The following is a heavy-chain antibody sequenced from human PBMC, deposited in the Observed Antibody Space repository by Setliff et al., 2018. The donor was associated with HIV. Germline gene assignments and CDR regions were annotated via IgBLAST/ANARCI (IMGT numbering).Heavy chain of an antibody. V-gene: IGHV4-39*02. CDR2: ILYGGNT. D-gene: IGHD2-8*01. CDR1: GDSVSSRGYY. CDR3: ARPTTGVGGGAAFDI. J-gene: IGHJ3*02. Sequence: PSETLSLTCTVSGDSVSSRGYYWGWIRQPPGKGPEWIANILYGGNTYYNPSLKSRVTISVDTSKNHFSLKLNSVTAADTAVYFCARPTTGVGGGAAFDIWGQGTMVTVSS.